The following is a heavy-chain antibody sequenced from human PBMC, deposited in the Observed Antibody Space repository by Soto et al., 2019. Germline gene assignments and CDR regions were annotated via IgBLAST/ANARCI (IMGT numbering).Heavy chain of an antibody. CDR3: AKAVTYGDLIDY. CDR1: GFTFSSYG. V-gene: IGHV3-30*18. CDR2: ISYDGSNK. Sequence: PGGSLRLSCAASGFTFSSYGMHWVRQAPGKGLEWVAVISYDGSNKYYADSVKGRFTISRDNSKNTLYLQMNSLRAEDTAVYYCAKAVTYGDLIDYWGQGTLVTVSS. J-gene: IGHJ4*02. D-gene: IGHD4-17*01.